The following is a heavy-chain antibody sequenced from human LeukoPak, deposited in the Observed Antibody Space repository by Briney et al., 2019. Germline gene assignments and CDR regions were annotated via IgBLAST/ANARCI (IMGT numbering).Heavy chain of an antibody. J-gene: IGHJ6*02. Sequence: GGSLRLSCAASGFTFSSYAMHWVRQAPGKGLEWGAVISYDGSNKYYADSVKGRFTISRDNSKNTLYLQMNSLRAEDTAVYYCARDQGATTVYYYYGMDVWGQGTTVTVSS. CDR1: GFTFSSYA. D-gene: IGHD1-26*01. V-gene: IGHV3-30-3*01. CDR3: ARDQGATTVYYYYGMDV. CDR2: ISYDGSNK.